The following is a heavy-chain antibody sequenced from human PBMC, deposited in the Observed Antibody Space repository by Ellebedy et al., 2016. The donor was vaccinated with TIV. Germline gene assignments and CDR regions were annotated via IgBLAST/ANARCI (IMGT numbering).Heavy chain of an antibody. CDR3: AKDYGVTPRYNWFDP. Sequence: GGSLRLXCAASGFTFSSYGMHWVRQAPGKGLEWVSAISGSGGSTYYADSVKGRFTISRDNSKNTLYLQMNSLRAEDTAVYYCAKDYGVTPRYNWFDPWGQGTLVTVSS. V-gene: IGHV3-23*01. CDR1: GFTFSSYG. D-gene: IGHD3-3*01. J-gene: IGHJ5*02. CDR2: ISGSGGST.